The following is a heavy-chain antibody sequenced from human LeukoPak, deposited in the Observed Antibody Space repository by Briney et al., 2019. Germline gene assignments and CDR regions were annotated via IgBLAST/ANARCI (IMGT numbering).Heavy chain of an antibody. CDR1: GFTFTSYG. V-gene: IGHV3-30*18. Sequence: PGGSLRLSCAVSGFTFTSYGMHWVRQAPGKGLEWVAFMSYDGSNEYYADSVEGRFTMSRDNSENTLHLQMNSLRVEDTAVYYCAKGRTRLTTTPFDYWGQGTLVTVSS. CDR2: MSYDGSNE. D-gene: IGHD4-17*01. CDR3: AKGRTRLTTTPFDY. J-gene: IGHJ4*02.